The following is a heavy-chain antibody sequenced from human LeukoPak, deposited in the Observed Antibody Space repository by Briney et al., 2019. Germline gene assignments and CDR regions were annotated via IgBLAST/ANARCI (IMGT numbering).Heavy chain of an antibody. Sequence: SETLSLTCTVSGASTRSYYWNWLRQPPGKGLEWIGYINYSGSTNFNPSLKSRATISMDTSKHHFSLKLSSVTAADTAVYYCARDTRSYDSSGYYFFDFWGQGTLVTVSS. V-gene: IGHV4-59*01. J-gene: IGHJ4*02. CDR1: GASTRSYY. D-gene: IGHD3-22*01. CDR3: ARDTRSYDSSGYYFFDF. CDR2: INYSGST.